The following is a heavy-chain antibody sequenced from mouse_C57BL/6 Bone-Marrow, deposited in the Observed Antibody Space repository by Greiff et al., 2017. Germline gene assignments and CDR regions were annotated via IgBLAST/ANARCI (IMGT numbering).Heavy chain of an antibody. D-gene: IGHD2-4*01. V-gene: IGHV1-69*01. CDR3: AREEIYYDYGFAF. CDR2: IDPSDSYT. CDR1: GYTFTSYW. J-gene: IGHJ3*01. Sequence: QVQLQQPGAELVMPGASVKLSCKASGYTFTSYWMHWVKQRPGQGLEWIGEIDPSDSYTNYNQKFKGKSTLTVDKSSSTAYMQLSSLTSEDSAVYYGAREEIYYDYGFAFWGRGTLVTVSA.